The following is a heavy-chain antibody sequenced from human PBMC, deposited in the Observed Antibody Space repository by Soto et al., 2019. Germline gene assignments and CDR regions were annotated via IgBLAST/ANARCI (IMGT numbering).Heavy chain of an antibody. J-gene: IGHJ3*02. V-gene: IGHV4-4*02. Sequence: SETLSLTCAVSSGSISSSNWWSWVRQPPGKGLEWIGEIYHSGSTNYNPSLKSRVTISVDKSKNQFSLKLSSVTAADTAVYYCARAEYSSSLGAFDIWGQGTMVTVSS. CDR3: ARAEYSSSLGAFDI. CDR1: SGSISSSNW. CDR2: IYHSGST. D-gene: IGHD6-6*01.